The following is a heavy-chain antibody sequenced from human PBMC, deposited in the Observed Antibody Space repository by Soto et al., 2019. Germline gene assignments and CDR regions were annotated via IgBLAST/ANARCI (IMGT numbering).Heavy chain of an antibody. CDR3: ARLYCISTSCYLGVDV. D-gene: IGHD2-2*01. CDR1: GYTFTSYG. V-gene: IGHV1-18*01. J-gene: IGHJ6*02. CDR2: ISAYNGNT. Sequence: VKVSCKASGYTFTSYGISWVRQAPGQGLEWMGWISAYNGNTNYAQKLQGRVTMTTDTSTSTAYMELRSLRSDDTAVYYCARLYCISTSCYLGVDVWGQGTTVTVSS.